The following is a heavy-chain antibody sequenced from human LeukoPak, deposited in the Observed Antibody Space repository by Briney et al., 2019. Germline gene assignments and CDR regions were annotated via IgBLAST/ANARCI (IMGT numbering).Heavy chain of an antibody. D-gene: IGHD3-10*01. CDR3: ARLKYYYGSGSYSVSSYFDY. CDR2: IYYSGST. J-gene: IGHJ4*02. V-gene: IGHV4-59*01. CDR1: GGSISGYY. Sequence: SETLSLTCTVSGGSISGYYWSWIRQPPGKGLEWIGYIYYSGSTNYNPSLKSRVTISVDTSKNQFSLKLSSVTAADTAVYYCARLKYYYGSGSYSVSSYFDYWGQGTLVTVSS.